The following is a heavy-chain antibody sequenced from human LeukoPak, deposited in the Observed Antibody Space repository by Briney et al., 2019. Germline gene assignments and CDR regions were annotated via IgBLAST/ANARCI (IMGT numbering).Heavy chain of an antibody. D-gene: IGHD1-1*01. CDR2: ISGSGGRT. CDR1: GFTFSSYA. Sequence: GGSLRLSCAASGFTFSSYAMSWVRQAPGKGLEWVSGISGSGGRTYYADSVKGRFTISRDNSKYTLYLQMNSLRAEDTAIYYCAKDGGTDDVYYFDYWGQGTLVTVSS. CDR3: AKDGGTDDVYYFDY. V-gene: IGHV3-23*01. J-gene: IGHJ4*02.